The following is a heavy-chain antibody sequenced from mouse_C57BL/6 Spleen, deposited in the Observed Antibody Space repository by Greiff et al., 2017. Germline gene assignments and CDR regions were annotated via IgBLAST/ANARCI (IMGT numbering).Heavy chain of an antibody. CDR2: IDPSDSYT. CDR3: ARSSDGYSYFDY. V-gene: IGHV1-59*01. J-gene: IGHJ2*01. D-gene: IGHD2-3*01. Sequence: QVQLQQPGAELVRPGTSVKLSCKASGYTFTSYWMHWVKQRPGQGLEWIGVIDPSDSYTNYNQKFKGKATLTVDTSSSTAYMQLSSLTSEDSAVYYCARSSDGYSYFDYWGQGTTLTVSS. CDR1: GYTFTSYW.